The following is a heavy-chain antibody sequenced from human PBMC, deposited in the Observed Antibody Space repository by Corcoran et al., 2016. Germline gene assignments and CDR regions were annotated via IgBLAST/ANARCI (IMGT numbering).Heavy chain of an antibody. J-gene: IGHJ6*02. Sequence: EVQLVESGGDLVQPGGSLRLSCAASGFTFSDSAIHWVRQASGKGLEWVGLIRSKPNSHATAYAASMRDRFTISSDDSKNKAYLQMNSLKTEDAAVYYCNRGIGGYGMDVWGQGTTVTVSS. CDR3: NRGIGGYGMDV. V-gene: IGHV3-73*02. D-gene: IGHD3-16*01. CDR1: GFTFSDSA. CDR2: IRSKPNSHAT.